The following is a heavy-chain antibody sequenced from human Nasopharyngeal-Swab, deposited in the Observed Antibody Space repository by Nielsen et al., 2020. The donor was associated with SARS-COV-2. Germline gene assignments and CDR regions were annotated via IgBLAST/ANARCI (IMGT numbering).Heavy chain of an antibody. V-gene: IGHV3-7*01. CDR2: IKQDGSEK. CDR3: ARDGAFSSYYGPPFYYYYGMDV. D-gene: IGHD4-17*01. Sequence: LSLTCAASGFTFSSYWMSWVRQAPGKGLEWVANIKQDGSEKYYVDSVKGRFTISRDNAKNSLYLQMNSLRAEDTAVYYCARDGAFSSYYGPPFYYYYGMDVWGQGTTVTVSS. J-gene: IGHJ6*02. CDR1: GFTFSSYW.